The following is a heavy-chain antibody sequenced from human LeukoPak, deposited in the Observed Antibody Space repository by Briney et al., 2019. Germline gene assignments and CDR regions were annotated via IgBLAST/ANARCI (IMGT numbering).Heavy chain of an antibody. CDR2: ISAYNGNT. CDR3: ARGYDSSGWYYYYYYGMDV. V-gene: IGHV1-18*01. CDR1: GYTFTSYG. J-gene: IGHJ6*02. D-gene: IGHD6-19*01. Sequence: GASVKVSCKASGYTFTSYGISWVRQAPGQGLEWMGWISAYNGNTNYAQKLQGRVTMTTDTSTSTAYMELRSLRSDDTAVYYCARGYDSSGWYYYYYYGMDVWGQGTTVTVSS.